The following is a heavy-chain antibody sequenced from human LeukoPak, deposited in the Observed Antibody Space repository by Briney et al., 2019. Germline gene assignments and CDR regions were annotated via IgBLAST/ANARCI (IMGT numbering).Heavy chain of an antibody. Sequence: PGGSLRLSCAASGFIFSSYEMNWVRQAPGKGLEWVSYISTSGSTIYYADSVKGRFTISRDNAKNSLYLQMNSLRAEDTAVYYCAGGAGQIWFGHDYWGQGTLVTVSS. CDR3: AGGAGQIWFGHDY. V-gene: IGHV3-48*03. CDR1: GFIFSSYE. CDR2: ISTSGSTI. D-gene: IGHD3-10*01. J-gene: IGHJ4*02.